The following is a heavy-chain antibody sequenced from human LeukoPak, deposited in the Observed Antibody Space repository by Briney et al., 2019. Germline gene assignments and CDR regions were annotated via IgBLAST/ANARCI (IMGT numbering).Heavy chain of an antibody. CDR2: INPSAGST. D-gene: IGHD6-19*01. Sequence: ASVKVSCKASGYTFTSYYMHWVRQAPGQGPEYMGIINPSAGSTNYAQKFQGRITMTRDTSTSTVYMELSSLVSEDTAVYYCARDRRSSGHHYYYGMDVWGQGTTVTVS. CDR3: ARDRRSSGHHYYYGMDV. J-gene: IGHJ6*02. V-gene: IGHV1-46*01. CDR1: GYTFTSYY.